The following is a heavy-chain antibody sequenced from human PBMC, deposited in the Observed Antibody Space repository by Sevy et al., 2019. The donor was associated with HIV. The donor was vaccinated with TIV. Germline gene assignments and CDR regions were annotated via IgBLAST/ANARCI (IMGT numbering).Heavy chain of an antibody. V-gene: IGHV3-30-3*01. D-gene: IGHD1-26*01. CDR3: AGDGGYSVKWYPLY. J-gene: IGHJ4*01. CDR2: ISYEGTET. CDR1: GFAFSTHA. Sequence: GGSLRLSCAASGFAFSTHAMHWVRQAPGKGLEWVAVISYEGTETFYAASVEGRFTSSRDNSKNMLSLQINSLRPEDTAAYYCAGDGGYSVKWYPLYWGHGTLVTVSS.